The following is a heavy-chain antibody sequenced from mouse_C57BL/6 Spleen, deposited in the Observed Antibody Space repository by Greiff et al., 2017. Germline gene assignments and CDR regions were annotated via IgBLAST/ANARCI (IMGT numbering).Heavy chain of an antibody. D-gene: IGHD2-5*01. CDR2: IYPSDSET. J-gene: IGHJ2*01. CDR1: GYTFTSYW. Sequence: QVQLQQPGAELVRPGSSVKLSCKASGYTFTSYWMDWVKQRPGQGLEWIGNIYPSDSETHYNQKFKDKATLTVDKSSSTAYMQLSSLTSEDSAVYYCARENSNYVDYFDYWGQGTTLTVSS. V-gene: IGHV1-61*01. CDR3: ARENSNYVDYFDY.